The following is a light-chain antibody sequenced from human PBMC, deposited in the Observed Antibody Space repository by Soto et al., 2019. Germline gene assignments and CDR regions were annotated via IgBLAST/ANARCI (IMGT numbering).Light chain of an antibody. Sequence: QPVLTQPASVSGSPGQSITISCTGTSSDVGSYNLVSWYQQHPGKAPKLMIYEVSKRPSGVSNRFSGSKSGNTASLTISGLQAEDEADYYCCSYAGSSTFVVVFGGGTKLTVL. CDR1: SSDVGSYNL. J-gene: IGLJ2*01. CDR2: EVS. CDR3: CSYAGSSTFVVV. V-gene: IGLV2-23*02.